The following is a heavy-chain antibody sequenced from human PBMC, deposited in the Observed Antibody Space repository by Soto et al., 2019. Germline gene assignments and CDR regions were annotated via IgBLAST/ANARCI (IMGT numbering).Heavy chain of an antibody. CDR2: ISYDGSNK. CDR3: ARGMIVARRSYFDY. V-gene: IGHV3-30-3*01. J-gene: IGHJ4*02. Sequence: GGSLRLSCAASGFTFSSYAMHWVRQAPGKGLEWVAIISYDGSNKYYADSVKGRLTISRDNSKNTLYLQMNSLRAEDTAVYYCARGMIVARRSYFDYWGQGTLVTVSS. CDR1: GFTFSSYA. D-gene: IGHD3-22*01.